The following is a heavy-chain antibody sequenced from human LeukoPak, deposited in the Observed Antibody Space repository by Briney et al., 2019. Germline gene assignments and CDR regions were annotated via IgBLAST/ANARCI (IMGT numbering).Heavy chain of an antibody. CDR1: GGSISSGGYY. D-gene: IGHD3-10*01. J-gene: IGHJ5*02. V-gene: IGHV4-31*03. CDR2: IYYSGST. Sequence: NPSETLSLTCTASGGSISSGGYYWSWIRQHPGKGLEWIGYIYYSGSTYYNPSLKSRVTISVDTSKNQFSLKLSSVTAADTAVYYCARVRTMVRGVISNWFDPWGQGTLVTVSS. CDR3: ARVRTMVRGVISNWFDP.